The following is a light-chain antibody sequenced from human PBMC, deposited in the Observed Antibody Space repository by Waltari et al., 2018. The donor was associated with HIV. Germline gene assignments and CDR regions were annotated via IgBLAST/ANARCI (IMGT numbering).Light chain of an antibody. J-gene: IGKJ3*01. V-gene: IGKV1D-13*01. CDR1: QGISSA. Sequence: AIQLTQSPSSLSASVGDRVTITCRASQGISSAFAWYKQKLGKAPKVLIYDASSLESGVPSRFSGSGSGTDYTLTISSLQPEDFATYDCRQSKNDPFTFDPGTKVDI. CDR3: RQSKNDPFT. CDR2: DAS.